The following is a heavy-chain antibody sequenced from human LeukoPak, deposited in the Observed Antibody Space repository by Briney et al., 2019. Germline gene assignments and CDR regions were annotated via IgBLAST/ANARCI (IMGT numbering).Heavy chain of an antibody. CDR3: AREGFTIFGVVTPGDGMDV. CDR2: ISYDGSNK. D-gene: IGHD3-3*01. J-gene: IGHJ6*02. V-gene: IGHV3-30-3*01. Sequence: GGSLRLSCAASGFTFSSYAMHWVRQAPGKGLEWVAVISYDGSNKYYADSVKGRFTISRDNSKNTLYLQMNSLRAEDTAVYYCAREGFTIFGVVTPGDGMDVWGQGTTVTVSS. CDR1: GFTFSSYA.